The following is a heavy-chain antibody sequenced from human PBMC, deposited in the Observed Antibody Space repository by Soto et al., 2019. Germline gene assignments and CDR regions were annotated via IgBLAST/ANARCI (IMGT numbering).Heavy chain of an antibody. D-gene: IGHD6-13*01. Sequence: SETLSLTCTVSADFPTTYYCSWIRQPAGKGQEWIGRIDTSGNTNYNPSLKSRVTMSVDTSKKQFSLKLTSVTPGDTAVYYCSRYSNNWCQTECRDVWGQGTTLSVSS. CDR3: SRYSNNWCQTECRDV. CDR2: IDTSGNT. J-gene: IGHJ6*02. CDR1: ADFPTTYY. V-gene: IGHV4-4*07.